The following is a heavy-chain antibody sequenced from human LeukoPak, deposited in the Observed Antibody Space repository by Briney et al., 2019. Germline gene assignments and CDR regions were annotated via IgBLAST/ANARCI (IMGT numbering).Heavy chain of an antibody. CDR3: ARHPPAWYFDL. CDR2: IDPSDSYT. V-gene: IGHV5-10-1*01. Sequence: GASLQISCKGSGYIFTSYWISWVRQLPGKGLEWMGRIDPSDSYTNYSPSFQGHVTISADKSTSTAYLQWSSLKASDTAMYYCARHPPAWYFDLWGRGTLVTVSS. CDR1: GYIFTSYW. J-gene: IGHJ2*01.